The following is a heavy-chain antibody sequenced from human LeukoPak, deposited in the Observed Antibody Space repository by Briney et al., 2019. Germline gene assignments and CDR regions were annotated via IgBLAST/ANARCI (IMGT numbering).Heavy chain of an antibody. D-gene: IGHD3-16*01. CDR2: ISWSGTTF. Sequence: PGGSLRLSCEASGLAFEDYAMHWVRPAPGKGLEWISSISWSGTTFDYADSVKGRFTVSRDNAKNALYLEMDSLKTDDTAFYYCAKGSAAVGEDWLDPWGQGTLVTVSS. CDR3: AKGSAAVGEDWLDP. CDR1: GLAFEDYA. J-gene: IGHJ5*02. V-gene: IGHV3-9*01.